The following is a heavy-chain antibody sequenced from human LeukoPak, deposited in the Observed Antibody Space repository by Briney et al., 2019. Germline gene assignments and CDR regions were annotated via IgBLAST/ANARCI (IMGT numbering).Heavy chain of an antibody. D-gene: IGHD4-17*01. J-gene: IGHJ4*02. CDR1: GYTFTTYH. CDR3: ARPTSLTASGYDY. Sequence: GASVKVSCKTSGYTFTTYHINWVRQATGQGLEWLGWMNPYSGDRGYAQKFQGRLSITSDTSISTAYMELSSLRSDDTAVYFCARPTSLTASGYDYWGQGTLVTVSS. CDR2: MNPYSGDR. V-gene: IGHV1-8*03.